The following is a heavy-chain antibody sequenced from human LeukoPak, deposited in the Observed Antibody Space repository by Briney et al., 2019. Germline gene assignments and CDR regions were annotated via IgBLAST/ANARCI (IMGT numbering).Heavy chain of an antibody. J-gene: IGHJ5*02. D-gene: IGHD3-10*01. CDR1: GYSFTSYW. Sequence: GESLKISFKGSGYSFTSYWIGWVRQMPGKGLEWMGIIYPGDSGTRYSPSFQGQVTISADKSIGTAYLQWSSLKASDTAMYYCARHGSGSYYNVWYWFDPWGQGTLVTVSS. V-gene: IGHV5-51*01. CDR2: IYPGDSGT. CDR3: ARHGSGSYYNVWYWFDP.